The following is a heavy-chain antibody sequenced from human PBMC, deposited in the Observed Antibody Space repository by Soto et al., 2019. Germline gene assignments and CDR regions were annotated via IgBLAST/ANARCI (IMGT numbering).Heavy chain of an antibody. CDR2: IYYSAST. Sequence: QVQLQESGPGLVKPSETLSLTCTVSGGSISSYYWSWIRQPPGKGLEWIRYIYYSASTNYNPSLKSRVTISVNTSKNQFTLKLSSVTAADTAVYYCARSYRRYCSGGSCYSYYYYYMDVWGKGTTVTVSS. CDR3: ARSYRRYCSGGSCYSYYYYYMDV. CDR1: GGSISSYY. D-gene: IGHD2-15*01. J-gene: IGHJ6*03. V-gene: IGHV4-59*01.